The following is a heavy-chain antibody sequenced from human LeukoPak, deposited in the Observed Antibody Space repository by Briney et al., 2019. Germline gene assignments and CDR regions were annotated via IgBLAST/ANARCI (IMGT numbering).Heavy chain of an antibody. V-gene: IGHV4-4*07. J-gene: IGHJ4*02. CDR3: ARSCIAAAGLYYFDY. CDR2: IYTSGST. Sequence: SETLSLTCTVSGGSISSYYWSWIRQPGGKGLEWIGRIYTSGSTNYNPSLKSRVTMSVDTSKNQFSLKLSSVTAADTAVYYCARSCIAAAGLYYFDYWGQGTLVTVSS. CDR1: GGSISSYY. D-gene: IGHD6-13*01.